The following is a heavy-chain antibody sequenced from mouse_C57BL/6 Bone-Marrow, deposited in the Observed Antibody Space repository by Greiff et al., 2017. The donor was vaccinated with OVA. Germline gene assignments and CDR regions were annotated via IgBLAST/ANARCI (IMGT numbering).Heavy chain of an antibody. Sequence: LQESGPELVKPGASVKISCKASGYSFTDYYMNWVKQSTGKSLEWIGVINPNYGTTSYNQKFKGKATLTVDQSSSTAYMQLNSLTSEDSAVYYCARSSYGNYVGFAYWGQGTLVTVSA. V-gene: IGHV1-39*01. D-gene: IGHD2-1*01. CDR1: GYSFTDYY. CDR2: INPNYGTT. J-gene: IGHJ3*01. CDR3: ARSSYGNYVGFAY.